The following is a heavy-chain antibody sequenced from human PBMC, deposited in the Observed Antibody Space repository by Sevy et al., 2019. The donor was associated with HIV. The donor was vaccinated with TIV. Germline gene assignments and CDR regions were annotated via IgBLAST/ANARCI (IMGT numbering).Heavy chain of an antibody. D-gene: IGHD5-12*01. Sequence: SETLSLTCAVYGESVSSSYWTWIRQPPGGGLDWVGEVDHSGGTSYNPSRKGRATVSLDTSKRQFCLKLNSVTAADTAVYFCARGRSPKRLPLLYSGYDHMTAHFFDYWGQGALVTVSS. V-gene: IGHV4-34*01. CDR2: VDHSGGT. J-gene: IGHJ4*02. CDR1: GESVSSSY. CDR3: ARGRSPKRLPLLYSGYDHMTAHFFDY.